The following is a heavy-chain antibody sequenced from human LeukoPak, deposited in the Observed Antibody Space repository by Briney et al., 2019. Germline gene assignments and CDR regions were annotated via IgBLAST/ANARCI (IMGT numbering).Heavy chain of an antibody. D-gene: IGHD3-22*01. V-gene: IGHV4-39*01. J-gene: IGHJ4*02. CDR3: ASPRDSSGYGY. Sequence: SETLSLTCTVSGGSVSSSSYYWGWIRQPPGKGLEWIGSIFNSGSIYYNPSLKSRVTISVDTSKNQFSLKLTSVTAADTAVYYCASPRDSSGYGYWGQGTLVTVSS. CDR1: GGSVSSSSYY. CDR2: IFNSGSI.